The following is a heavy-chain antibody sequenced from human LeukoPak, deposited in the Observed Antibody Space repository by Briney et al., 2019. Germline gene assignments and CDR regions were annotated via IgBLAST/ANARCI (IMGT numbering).Heavy chain of an antibody. CDR3: ARRGYCSSTSCFKTFDY. J-gene: IGHJ4*02. V-gene: IGHV1-46*01. Sequence: GASVKVSCKASGYTFTSYYMHWVRQASGQGLEWMGIINPSGGSTSYAQKFQGRVTMTRDTSTSTVYMELSSLRSEDTAVYYCARRGYCSSTSCFKTFDYWGQGTLVTVSS. D-gene: IGHD2-2*01. CDR2: INPSGGST. CDR1: GYTFTSYY.